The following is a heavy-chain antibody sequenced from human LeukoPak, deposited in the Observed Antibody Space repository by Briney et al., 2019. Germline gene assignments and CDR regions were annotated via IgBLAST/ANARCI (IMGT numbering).Heavy chain of an antibody. CDR3: ASLYCSGGSCPLDY. D-gene: IGHD2-15*01. V-gene: IGHV4-59*01. CDR1: GGSISSYC. J-gene: IGHJ4*02. CDR2: IYYSGST. Sequence: SETLSLTCTVSGGSISSYCWSWIRQPPGKGLEWIRYIYYSGSTNYNPSLKSRVTISVDTSKNQFSLKLSSVTAADTAVYYCASLYCSGGSCPLDYWGQGTLVTVSS.